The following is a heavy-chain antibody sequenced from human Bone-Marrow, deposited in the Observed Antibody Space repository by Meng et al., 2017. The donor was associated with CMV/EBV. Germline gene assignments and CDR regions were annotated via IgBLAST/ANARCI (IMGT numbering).Heavy chain of an antibody. CDR1: GGTFSSYA. CDR2: IIPIFGTA. V-gene: IGHV1-69*05. D-gene: IGHD4-11*01. Sequence: SVKVSCKASGGTFSSYAISWVRQAPGQGLEWMGGIIPIFGTANYAQKFQGRVTITTDESTSTAYMELSSLRSEDTAVYYCARVGFGNYIPYYYYYYGMDVWGQGNTVTGSS. CDR3: ARVGFGNYIPYYYYYYGMDV. J-gene: IGHJ6*02.